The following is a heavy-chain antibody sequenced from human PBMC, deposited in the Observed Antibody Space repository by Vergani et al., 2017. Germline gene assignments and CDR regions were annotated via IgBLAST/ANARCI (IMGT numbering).Heavy chain of an antibody. CDR2: ISKDGKHD. V-gene: IGHV3-30*03. Sequence: QVSLVESGGGVVQPGRSLTLTCSASGFGFKNFAMHWVRQAPGKGLEWVATISKDGKHDYYEPSLRGRFAVSRDNFKKTIYLQMDRLTTEDTAVYFCAWYGTDIFVSSIDYSHLLYYWGQGSLVTVSS. D-gene: IGHD3-22*01. CDR1: GFGFKNFA. CDR3: AWYGTDIFVSSIDYSHLLYY. J-gene: IGHJ4*02.